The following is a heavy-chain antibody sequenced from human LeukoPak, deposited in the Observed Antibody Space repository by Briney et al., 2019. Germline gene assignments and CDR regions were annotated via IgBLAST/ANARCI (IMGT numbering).Heavy chain of an antibody. J-gene: IGHJ4*02. D-gene: IGHD1-26*01. Sequence: GRSLRLSCAASGFTFDDYAMHWVRQAPGKGLEWVSGISWNSGSIGYADSVKGRFTISRDNAKNSLYLQKNSLRAEDTAVYYCARFGRELLRVWDYWGQGTLVTASS. CDR2: ISWNSGSI. V-gene: IGHV3-9*01. CDR3: ARFGRELLRVWDY. CDR1: GFTFDDYA.